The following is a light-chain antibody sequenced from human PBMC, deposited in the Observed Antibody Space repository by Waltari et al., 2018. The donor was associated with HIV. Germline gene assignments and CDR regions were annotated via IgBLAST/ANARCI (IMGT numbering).Light chain of an antibody. CDR2: DAS. Sequence: DIVLSQSPATLSLSPGDRATLSRRASQTVNNNFLNWYQQKHGQSHRLLISDASARAAAIPDRFSASGSGTDFTRTINRLEPEDSAVYYCQQYGSSPLTFGGGTKVEI. V-gene: IGKV3-20*01. CDR3: QQYGSSPLT. J-gene: IGKJ4*01. CDR1: QTVNNNF.